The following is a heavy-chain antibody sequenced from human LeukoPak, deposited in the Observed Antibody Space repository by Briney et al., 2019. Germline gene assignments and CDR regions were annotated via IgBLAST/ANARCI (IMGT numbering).Heavy chain of an antibody. CDR2: IYYSGST. Sequence: SETLSLTCTVSGGSISSGDYYWSWIRQPPGKGLEWNGYIYYSGSTYYNPSLKSRVTISVDTSKNQFSLKLSSVTAADTAVYYCARVRFTVRKENWFDPWGQGTLVTVSS. V-gene: IGHV4-30-4*08. CDR1: GGSISSGDYY. J-gene: IGHJ5*02. D-gene: IGHD4-11*01. CDR3: ARVRFTVRKENWFDP.